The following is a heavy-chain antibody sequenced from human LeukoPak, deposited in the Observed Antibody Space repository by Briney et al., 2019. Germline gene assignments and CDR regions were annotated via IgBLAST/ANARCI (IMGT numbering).Heavy chain of an antibody. Sequence: QPGGSLRLSCAASGFTFSSYEMNWVRQAPGKGLEWVSYIGSSGRSRYYADSVKGRFTISIDNAKNSLYLQMNSLRAEDTAVYYCARLYSSSSGKAFDIWGQGTMVTVSS. CDR3: ARLYSSSSGKAFDI. J-gene: IGHJ3*02. CDR2: IGSSGRSR. CDR1: GFTFSSYE. V-gene: IGHV3-48*03. D-gene: IGHD6-6*01.